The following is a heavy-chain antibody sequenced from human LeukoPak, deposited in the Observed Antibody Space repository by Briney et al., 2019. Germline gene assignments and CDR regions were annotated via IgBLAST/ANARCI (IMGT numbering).Heavy chain of an antibody. D-gene: IGHD1-26*01. CDR2: ISGSGGST. CDR3: ANEEFMKGAWDYYYGMDV. J-gene: IGHJ6*02. V-gene: IGHV3-23*01. Sequence: PGGSLRLSCAASGFTFSSYAMSWVRQAPGKGLEWVSAISGSGGSTYYADSVKGRFTISRDNSKNTLYLQMNSLRAEDTAVYYCANEEFMKGAWDYYYGMDVWGQGTTVTVSS. CDR1: GFTFSSYA.